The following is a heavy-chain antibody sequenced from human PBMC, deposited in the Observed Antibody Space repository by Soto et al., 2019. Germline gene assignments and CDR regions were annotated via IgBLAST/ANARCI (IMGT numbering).Heavy chain of an antibody. Sequence: ASVKFSCKASGYNFNIYGINWVRQAPGQGLELMGLIIAYDGKTTYAEKFQGRVTMTTDASTSKAYMELRSLRSDDTAVYYCARDPHEYWTSYWFDPWGQGTLVTVSS. CDR2: IIAYDGKT. V-gene: IGHV1-18*01. D-gene: IGHD3-3*01. CDR1: GYNFNIYG. J-gene: IGHJ5*02. CDR3: ARDPHEYWTSYWFDP.